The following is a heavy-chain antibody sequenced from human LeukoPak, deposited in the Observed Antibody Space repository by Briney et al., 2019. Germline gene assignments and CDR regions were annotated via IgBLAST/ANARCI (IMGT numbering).Heavy chain of an antibody. CDR1: GFTFSSYA. J-gene: IGHJ6*02. V-gene: IGHV3-23*01. CDR2: ISGSGGST. Sequence: GGSLRLSCAASGFTFSSYAMSWVRQAPGKGLEWVSAISGSGGSTYYADSVKGRFTISRDNSKNTLFLQMNSLRAEDTAVYYCAKRYCSGTSCLLYYYYGMDVWGQGTTVTVSS. D-gene: IGHD2-2*01. CDR3: AKRYCSGTSCLLYYYYGMDV.